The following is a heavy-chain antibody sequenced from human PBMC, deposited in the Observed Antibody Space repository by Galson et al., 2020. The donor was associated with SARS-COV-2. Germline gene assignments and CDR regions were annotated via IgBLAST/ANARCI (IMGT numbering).Heavy chain of an antibody. CDR3: ARLERVGVEDDFDM. CDR1: GGSISSGGYY. J-gene: IGHJ3*02. CDR2: IYYSGIT. Sequence: SETLSLTCSVSGGSISSGGYYWSWIRKHPGKGLEWIGYIYYSGITYYNPALKSRVSISVDTSKNQFSLKLTSVTAADTAVYYCARLERVGVEDDFDMWGQGTMVTVSS. D-gene: IGHD3-16*01. V-gene: IGHV4-31*03.